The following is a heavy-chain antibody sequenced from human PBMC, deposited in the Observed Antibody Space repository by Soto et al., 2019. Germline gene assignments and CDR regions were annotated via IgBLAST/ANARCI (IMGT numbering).Heavy chain of an antibody. CDR1: GFTFSSYA. V-gene: IGHV3-23*04. J-gene: IGHJ4*02. Sequence: EVQLVESGGGLVQPGGSLRLSCAASGFTFSSYAMSWVRQTPGKGLDWVSVISGSGATTYYADSVGGRFTISRDNSKNTLYLQMNSLRAEDTAVYYCANRGTTVTTKNFDFWGPGTLVTVSS. CDR3: ANRGTTVTTKNFDF. D-gene: IGHD4-17*01. CDR2: ISGSGATT.